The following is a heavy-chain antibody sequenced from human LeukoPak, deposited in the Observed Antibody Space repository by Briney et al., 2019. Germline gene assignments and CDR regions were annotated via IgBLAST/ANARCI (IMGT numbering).Heavy chain of an antibody. V-gene: IGHV4-59*02. CDR1: GGSVSNYY. CDR3: ARDRDGFNY. J-gene: IGHJ4*02. CDR2: IYYSGST. D-gene: IGHD5-24*01. Sequence: SETLSLTCTVSGGSVSNYYWSWIRQPPGKGLEWIGHIYYSGSTNYNPSLKSRVTISVDTSKNQFSLKLSSVTAADTAVYYCARDRDGFNYWGQGTLVTVSS.